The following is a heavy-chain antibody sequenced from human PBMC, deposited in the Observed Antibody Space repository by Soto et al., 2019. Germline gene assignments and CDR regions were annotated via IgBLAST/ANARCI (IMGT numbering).Heavy chain of an antibody. CDR3: ARIPGGSGWPIDY. V-gene: IGHV3-21*01. Sequence: GGSLRLSCAASGFTFSSYNMNWVRQAPGKGLEWVSSISGSSSYIYYADSVKGRFTISRDNAQNSLFLQMNSLRAEDTGVYFCARIPGGSGWPIDYWGQGTLVTVSS. CDR1: GFTFSSYN. D-gene: IGHD6-19*01. J-gene: IGHJ4*02. CDR2: ISGSSSYI.